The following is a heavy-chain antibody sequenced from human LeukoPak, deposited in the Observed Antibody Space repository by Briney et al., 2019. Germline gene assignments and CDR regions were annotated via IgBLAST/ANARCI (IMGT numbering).Heavy chain of an antibody. CDR2: ISAYNGNT. Sequence: GASVKVSCKASGYTFTSYGINWVRQAPGQGLEGMGWISAYNGNTNYAQKLQGRVTMTTDTSTSTAYMELRSLRSDDTAVYYCARDLDQYSGRYGGFGHDFWGQGILVTVSS. CDR3: ARDLDQYSGRYGGFGHDF. V-gene: IGHV1-18*01. CDR1: GYTFTSYG. J-gene: IGHJ4*02. D-gene: IGHD1-26*01.